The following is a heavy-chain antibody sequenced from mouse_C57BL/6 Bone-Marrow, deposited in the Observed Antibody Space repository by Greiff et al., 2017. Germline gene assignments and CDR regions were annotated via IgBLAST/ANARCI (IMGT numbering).Heavy chain of an antibody. Sequence: VQLQQSGPELARPWASVKISCQAFYTFSRRVHFAIRDTNYWMQWVKQRPGQGLEWIGAIYPGNGDNSYYQKFKGKATLTADKSASTAYMQLSSLTSEDAAVCYCAYTTVAHWYFDVWGTGTTVTVSS. V-gene: IGHV1-87*01. CDR3: SEDAAVCYCAYTTVAHWYFDV. CDR1: YTFSRRVH. J-gene: IGHJ1*03. CDR2: GQGLEWIG. D-gene: IGHD1-1*01.